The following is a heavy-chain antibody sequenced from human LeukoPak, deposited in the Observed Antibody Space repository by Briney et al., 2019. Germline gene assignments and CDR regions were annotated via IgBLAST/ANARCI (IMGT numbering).Heavy chain of an antibody. CDR3: AKHSSSWHYFDY. D-gene: IGHD6-13*01. V-gene: IGHV3-23*01. J-gene: IGHJ4*02. CDR1: GFTFSSYA. Sequence: GGSLRLSCAASGFTFSSYAMSWVRQAPGKGLEWVSAISGSGGSTYYADSVKGRFSISRDNSKNTLFLQMDSLRADDTAVYYCAKHSSSWHYFDYWGQGTLVTVSS. CDR2: ISGSGGST.